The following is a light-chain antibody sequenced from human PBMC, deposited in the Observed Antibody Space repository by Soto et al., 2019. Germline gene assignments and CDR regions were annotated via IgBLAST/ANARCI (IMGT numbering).Light chain of an antibody. CDR1: QRISKH. V-gene: IGKV1-5*01. Sequence: DVHMTQSPSTLSASVGDRVTITCRASQRISKHLAWYQLRPGKAPRLLIYYASTFDRGLPSRFSGSVSGTEFTLSIISLQSDGFATYYCQQYAIFSPEFGQGTKVG. J-gene: IGKJ1*01. CDR2: YAS. CDR3: QQYAIFSPE.